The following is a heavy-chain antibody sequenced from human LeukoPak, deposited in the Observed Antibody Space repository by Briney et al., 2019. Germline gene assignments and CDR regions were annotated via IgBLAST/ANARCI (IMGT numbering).Heavy chain of an antibody. J-gene: IGHJ4*02. V-gene: IGHV4-59*01. Sequence: SETLSLTWTVSGGSISSYYWSWIRQPPGKGLEWIGYIYYSGSTNYNPSLKSRVTISVDTSKNQFSLKLSSVTAADTAVYYCAREEVVDGYKFLDYWGQGTLVTVSS. CDR2: IYYSGST. D-gene: IGHD5-24*01. CDR3: AREEVVDGYKFLDY. CDR1: GGSISSYY.